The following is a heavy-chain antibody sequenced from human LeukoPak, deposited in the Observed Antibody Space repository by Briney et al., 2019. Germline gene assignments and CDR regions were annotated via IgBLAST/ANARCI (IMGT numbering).Heavy chain of an antibody. CDR3: ARERGGDFWSGPASGYMDV. CDR1: GGTFSSYA. V-gene: IGHV1-69*05. Sequence: ASVTVSCKASGGTFSSYAISWVRQAPGQGLEWMGGIIPIFGTANYAQKFQGRVTITTDESTSTAYMELSSLRSEDTAVYYCARERGGDFWSGPASGYMDVWGKGTTVTVSS. J-gene: IGHJ6*03. CDR2: IIPIFGTA. D-gene: IGHD3-3*01.